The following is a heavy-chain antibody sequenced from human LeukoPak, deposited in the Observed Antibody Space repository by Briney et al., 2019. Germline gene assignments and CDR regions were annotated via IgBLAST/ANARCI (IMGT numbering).Heavy chain of an antibody. V-gene: IGHV1-2*02. CDR3: ARGGSSGWYGVDY. D-gene: IGHD6-19*01. J-gene: IGHJ4*02. CDR1: GYTLTGYY. CDR2: INPNSGGT. Sequence: ASVKVSCKASGYTLTGYYMHWVRQAPGQGLEWMGWINPNSGGTNYAQKFQGRVTMTRDTSFSTAYMELSRLRSDDTAVYYCARGGSSGWYGVDYWGQGTLVTVSS.